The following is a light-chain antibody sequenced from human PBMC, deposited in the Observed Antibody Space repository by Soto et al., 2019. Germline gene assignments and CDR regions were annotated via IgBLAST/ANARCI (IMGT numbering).Light chain of an antibody. Sequence: EIVLTQSPATLSLSPGGGATLSCRTSQSVSGYLAWYQQKPGQAPRLLNDTSNRATGIPARFSGSGSGTDFTLTISSLEPEDSAVYYCQQRSNWPSTFGGGTKVEIK. CDR3: QQRSNWPST. CDR1: QSVSGY. J-gene: IGKJ4*01. CDR2: DTS. V-gene: IGKV3-11*01.